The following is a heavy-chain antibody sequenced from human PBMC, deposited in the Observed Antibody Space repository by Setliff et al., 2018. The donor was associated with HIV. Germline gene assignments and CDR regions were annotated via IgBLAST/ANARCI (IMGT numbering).Heavy chain of an antibody. CDR3: ALTGHRLLRGYMDV. J-gene: IGHJ6*03. V-gene: IGHV4-34*01. CDR2: INHAGST. D-gene: IGHD2-15*01. CDR1: GASFSGYF. Sequence: KPSETLSLTCTLYGASFSGYFWSWIRQPPGKGLEWIGEINHAGSTNFNPSLKGRVTISVDMSKRQFSLHLTSVTAADTAVYYCALTGHRLLRGYMDVWGKGTTVTVS.